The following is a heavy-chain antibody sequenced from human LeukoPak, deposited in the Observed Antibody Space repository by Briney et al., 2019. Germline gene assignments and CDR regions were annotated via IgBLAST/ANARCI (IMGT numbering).Heavy chain of an antibody. Sequence: PSETLSLTCIVPGASISSHYWSWIRQPAGKEPEWIGRVHTTRGTNYNSSLKSRLTMSVDTSKNQFSLHLASVTAADTAVYYCAKGGESSLPFDYWGQGTLVTVSS. J-gene: IGHJ4*02. CDR3: AKGGESSLPFDY. CDR2: VHTTRGT. CDR1: GASISSHY. V-gene: IGHV4-4*07. D-gene: IGHD3-10*01.